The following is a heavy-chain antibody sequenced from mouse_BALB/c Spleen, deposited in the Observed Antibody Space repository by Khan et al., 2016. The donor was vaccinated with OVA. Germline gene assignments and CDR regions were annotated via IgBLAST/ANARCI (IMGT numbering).Heavy chain of an antibody. J-gene: IGHJ3*01. Sequence: QVRLQQSGAELARPGASVKLSCKASGYTFTDYYINWVKQRTGQGLEWIGEISPGSGDTYYTEKFKGKATLTADKSSSTAYMQLSSLTSEASAVYVCARRNYFGYTFAYWGQGTLVTVSA. D-gene: IGHD1-2*01. CDR1: GYTFTDYY. CDR2: ISPGSGDT. V-gene: IGHV1-77*01. CDR3: ARRNYFGYTFAY.